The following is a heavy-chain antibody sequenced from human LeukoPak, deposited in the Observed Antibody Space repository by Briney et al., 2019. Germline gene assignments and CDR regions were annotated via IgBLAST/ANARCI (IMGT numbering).Heavy chain of an antibody. J-gene: IGHJ3*02. CDR2: INPGDSDT. CDR3: ASLAYSSSWYFDAFDI. D-gene: IGHD6-13*01. CDR1: GYSFTSYW. V-gene: IGHV5-51*01. Sequence: GESLKISCKGSGYSFTSYWIGWVRQMPGKGLEWMGIINPGDSDTRYSPSLQGQGTISADKSICTAYLQWSSLKASDTAMYYCASLAYSSSWYFDAFDIWGQGTMVTVSS.